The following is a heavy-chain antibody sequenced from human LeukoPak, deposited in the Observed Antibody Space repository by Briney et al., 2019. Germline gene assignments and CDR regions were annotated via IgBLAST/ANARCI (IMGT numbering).Heavy chain of an antibody. J-gene: IGHJ5*02. V-gene: IGHV5-51*01. D-gene: IGHD2-15*01. CDR1: GYSFTSYW. CDR2: FYPGDFDT. Sequence: RGESLKISCKGSGYSFTSYWIGWVRQMPRKGLEWMGIFYPGDFDTRYSPSFEGQVTISADKSISTAYLQWSSLKASDTAMYYCGRLDCSGGRCYGFDPWGQGTLVTVSS. CDR3: GRLDCSGGRCYGFDP.